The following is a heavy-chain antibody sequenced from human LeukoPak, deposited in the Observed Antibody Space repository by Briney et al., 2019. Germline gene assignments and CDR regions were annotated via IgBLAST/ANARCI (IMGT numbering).Heavy chain of an antibody. CDR2: INPSGGST. D-gene: IGHD1-14*01. CDR3: ARSSGRSPNREYMDV. J-gene: IGHJ6*03. Sequence: ASVKVSCKASGYTFTGYYMHWVRQAPGQGLEWMGIINPSGGSTSYAQKFQGRVTMTRDTSTSTVYMELSSLRSEDTAVYYCARSSGRSPNREYMDVWGKGTTVTVSS. V-gene: IGHV1-46*01. CDR1: GYTFTGYY.